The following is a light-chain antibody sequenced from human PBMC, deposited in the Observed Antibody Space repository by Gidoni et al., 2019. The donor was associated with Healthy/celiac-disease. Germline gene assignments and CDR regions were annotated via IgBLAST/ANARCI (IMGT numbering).Light chain of an antibody. J-gene: IGKJ4*01. CDR1: QSISSW. V-gene: IGKV1-5*01. Sequence: DIQMTPSPSTLSASVGDRVTITCRASQSISSWLAWYQQKPGNAPKLLIYDASSLESGVPSRFSGSGSGTESTLTISRLQHDDFATYYCQQYNSYLLTFGGGTKVEIK. CDR3: QQYNSYLLT. CDR2: DAS.